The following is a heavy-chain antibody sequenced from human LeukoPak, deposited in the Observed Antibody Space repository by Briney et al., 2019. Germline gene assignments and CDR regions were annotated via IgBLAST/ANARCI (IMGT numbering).Heavy chain of an antibody. CDR2: INTSGST. CDR3: VYQQWLPGGHYFDY. J-gene: IGHJ4*02. Sequence: SETLSLTCTVSGGSISSYYWSWIRQPAGKGLEWIGRINTSGSTYYNPSLKSRVTISVDTSKNQFSLKLSSVTAADTAVYYCVYQQWLPGGHYFDYWGQGTLVTVSS. CDR1: GGSISSYY. V-gene: IGHV4-4*07. D-gene: IGHD6-19*01.